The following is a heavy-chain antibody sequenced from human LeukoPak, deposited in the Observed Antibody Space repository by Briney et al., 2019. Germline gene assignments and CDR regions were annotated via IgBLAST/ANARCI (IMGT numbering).Heavy chain of an antibody. CDR2: IYYSGST. V-gene: IGHV4-59*08. D-gene: IGHD6-13*01. J-gene: IGHJ4*02. CDR1: GGSTSSYY. CDR3: ARHGIVDSSRKYYFDY. Sequence: SETLSLTCTVSGGSTSSYYWSWIRQPPGKGLEWIGYIYYSGSTNYNPSLKSRVTISVDTSKNQFSLNLNSVTAEDTAVYFCARHGIVDSSRKYYFDYWGQGTLVTVSS.